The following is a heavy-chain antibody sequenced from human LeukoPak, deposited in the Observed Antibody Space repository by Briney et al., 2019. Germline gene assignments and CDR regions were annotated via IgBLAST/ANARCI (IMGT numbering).Heavy chain of an antibody. CDR1: GYTFTGYY. D-gene: IGHD3-10*01. CDR3: ARDRVTMVRGVTLGDY. J-gene: IGHJ4*02. V-gene: IGHV1-2*02. CDR2: INPNSGGT. Sequence: ASVKVSCKASGYTFTGYYMHWVRQAPGQGLEWMGWINPNSGGTNYAQKFQGRVTMTRDTSISTAYMELSRLRSDDTAVYYCARDRVTMVRGVTLGDYWGQGTLVTVSS.